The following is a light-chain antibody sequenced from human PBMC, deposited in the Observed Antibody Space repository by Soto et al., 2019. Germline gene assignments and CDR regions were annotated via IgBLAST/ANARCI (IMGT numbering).Light chain of an antibody. Sequence: DIQMTQSPSTLSASVGDRATITCRASQSISSWLAWYQQKPGKAPKLLIYKASTLESGVPSNFSGSGSGTEFTLTISSLQPEDFAPYYCQQYNSYPWTFGQGTKVDI. V-gene: IGKV1-5*03. CDR3: QQYNSYPWT. J-gene: IGKJ1*01. CDR2: KAS. CDR1: QSISSW.